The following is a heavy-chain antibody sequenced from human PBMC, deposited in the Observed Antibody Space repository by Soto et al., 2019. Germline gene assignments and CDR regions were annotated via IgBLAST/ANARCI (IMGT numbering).Heavy chain of an antibody. D-gene: IGHD6-19*01. CDR2: ISAYNGNT. Sequence: QVQLVQSGAEVKKPGASVKVSCKASGYTFTSYGISWVRQAPGQGLEWMGWISAYNGNTNYAQKLQGRVTMTTDTSTSTGYMELRSLRSDDTAVYYCARAGGAVAVQRWFDPWGQGTLVTVTS. J-gene: IGHJ5*02. V-gene: IGHV1-18*01. CDR1: GYTFTSYG. CDR3: ARAGGAVAVQRWFDP.